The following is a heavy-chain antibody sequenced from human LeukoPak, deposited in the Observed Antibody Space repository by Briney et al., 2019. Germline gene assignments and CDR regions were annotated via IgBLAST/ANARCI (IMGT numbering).Heavy chain of an antibody. CDR2: VGISSGNT. J-gene: IGHJ4*02. CDR3: GRDHRYAFDH. Sequence: PGGSLRLSCAASGFTFSDYSMNWVRQAPGKGMEWISCVGISSGNTKYAVSVKGRFTISGDSAKNSVFLQMNNPRVEDTAVYSCGRDHRYAFDHWGPGTLVTVFS. V-gene: IGHV3-48*04. D-gene: IGHD5-12*01. CDR1: GFTFSDYS.